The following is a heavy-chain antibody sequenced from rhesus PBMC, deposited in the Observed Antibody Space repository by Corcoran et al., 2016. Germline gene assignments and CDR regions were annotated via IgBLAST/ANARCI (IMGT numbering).Heavy chain of an antibody. CDR1: GGSISSNY. CDR3: ARDQPNYRGFDY. CDR2: IYVGSGTP. Sequence: QVQLQESGPGVVKPSETLSLTCAVSGGSISSNYWNWIRQSPGKGLEWIGYIYVGSGTPSYNPSLKSRVTISTDTSKNQFYLKLSSVTAADTAVYYCARDQPNYRGFDYWGQGVLVTVSS. V-gene: IGHV4-147*01. D-gene: IGHD3-16*01. J-gene: IGHJ4*01.